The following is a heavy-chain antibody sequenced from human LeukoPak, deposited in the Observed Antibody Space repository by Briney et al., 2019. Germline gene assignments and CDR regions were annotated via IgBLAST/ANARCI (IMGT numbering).Heavy chain of an antibody. CDR2: IYYSGST. D-gene: IGHD3-9*01. CDR3: ARAPAYYDILTGYYMGDYYFDY. J-gene: IGHJ4*02. V-gene: IGHV4-61*08. Sequence: SETLSLTCTLSGDSISSGDYYWSWIRHPPGKGLEWIGYIYYSGSTNYNPSLKSRVTISVDTSKNQFSLKLSSVTAADTAVYYCARAPAYYDILTGYYMGDYYFDYWGQGTLVTVSS. CDR1: GDSISSGDYY.